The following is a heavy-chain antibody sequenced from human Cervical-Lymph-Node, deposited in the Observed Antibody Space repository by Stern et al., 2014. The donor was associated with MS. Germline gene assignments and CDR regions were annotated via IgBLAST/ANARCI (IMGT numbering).Heavy chain of an antibody. D-gene: IGHD4-23*01. J-gene: IGHJ4*02. CDR3: ARVGVVTQYYFDY. V-gene: IGHV4-59*01. CDR1: GGSISSYY. Sequence: VQLEESGPGLVKPSETLSLTCTVSGGSISSYYWSWIRQPPGKGLEWIGYIYYRGSTNYNPSLKSRVTISVDTSKNQFSLKLSSVTAADTAVYYCARVGVVTQYYFDYWGQGTLVTVSS. CDR2: IYYRGST.